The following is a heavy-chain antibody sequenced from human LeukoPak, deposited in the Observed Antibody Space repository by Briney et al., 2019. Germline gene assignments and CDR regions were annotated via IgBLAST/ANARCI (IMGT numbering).Heavy chain of an antibody. J-gene: IGHJ4*02. CDR2: IRYDGSNK. CDR1: GFTFSSYG. CDR3: AKASVTQRYY. D-gene: IGHD4-17*01. V-gene: IGHV3-30*02. Sequence: GESLKISCAASGFTFSSYGMHWVRQAPGKGLEWVAFIRYDGSNKYYADSVKGRFTISRDNSKNTLYLQMNSLRAEDTAVYYCAKASVTQRYYWGQGTLVTVSS.